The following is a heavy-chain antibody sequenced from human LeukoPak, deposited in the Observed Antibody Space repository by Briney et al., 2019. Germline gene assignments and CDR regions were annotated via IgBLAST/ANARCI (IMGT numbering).Heavy chain of an antibody. J-gene: IGHJ5*02. CDR2: ISNDGGGT. CDR1: GFIFNNFG. D-gene: IGHD3-22*01. CDR3: AKGSSGYFADL. V-gene: IGHV3-23*01. Sequence: GGSLRLSCTASGFIFNNFGLMWVRQAPGKGLEWVSAISNDGGGTTYADFVKGRFTISRDNSKNTLFLHMNSLRAEDTALYYSAKGSSGYFADLWGQGTLVTVSS.